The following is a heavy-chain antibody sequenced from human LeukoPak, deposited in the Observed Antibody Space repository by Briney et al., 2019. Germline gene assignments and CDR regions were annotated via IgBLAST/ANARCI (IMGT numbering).Heavy chain of an antibody. CDR2: ISSNNIYI. J-gene: IGHJ4*02. V-gene: IGHV3-21*01. Sequence: GGSLRLSCAASGFTFSSYSMNWVRQAPGKGLEWVSSISSNNIYIYYADSVKGRFTISRDNAKNSLYLQMNSLRAEDTAVYYCARGGESEPTTVVTQGFFGYWGQGTLVTVSS. CDR1: GFTFSSYS. CDR3: ARGGESEPTTVVTQGFFGY. D-gene: IGHD4-23*01.